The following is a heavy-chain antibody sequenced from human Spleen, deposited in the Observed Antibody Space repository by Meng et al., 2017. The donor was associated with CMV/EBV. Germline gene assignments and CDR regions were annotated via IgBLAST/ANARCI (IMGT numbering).Heavy chain of an antibody. D-gene: IGHD3-16*01. J-gene: IGHJ6*02. CDR1: GFSFSFYW. V-gene: IGHV3-7*01. Sequence: GESLKISCAASGFSFSFYWMSWVRQAPGRGLEWVANIKHDGREQYYVDSLRGRFTISRDNAKNSLFLQMTSLRAEDTAVYCCAREGGVQKLLEYGMDVWGQGTTVTVSS. CDR3: AREGGVQKLLEYGMDV. CDR2: IKHDGREQ.